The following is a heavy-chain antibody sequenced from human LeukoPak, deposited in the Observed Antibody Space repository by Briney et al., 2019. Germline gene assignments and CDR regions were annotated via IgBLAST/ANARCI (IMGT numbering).Heavy chain of an antibody. Sequence: SVKVSCKASGGTFSSYAISWVRQAPGQGLEWMGGIIPIFGTANYAQKFRGRVTITTDESTSTAYMELSSLRSEDTAVYYCATSVAGTLSLETAFDIWGQGTMVTVSS. D-gene: IGHD6-19*01. CDR3: ATSVAGTLSLETAFDI. V-gene: IGHV1-69*05. CDR1: GGTFSSYA. J-gene: IGHJ3*02. CDR2: IIPIFGTA.